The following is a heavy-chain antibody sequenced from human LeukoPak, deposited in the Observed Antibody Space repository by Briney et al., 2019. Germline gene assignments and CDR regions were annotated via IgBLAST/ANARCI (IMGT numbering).Heavy chain of an antibody. D-gene: IGHD6-19*01. Sequence: ASVKVSCKASGYTFTNYYMHWLRQAPGQGLEWMGIINPGDGGATYAQNFQGRVTMTRDTSTSTVYMELSSLRSVDTAVYYCARDGDSCGWFFDYWGQGTLVTVSS. CDR2: INPGDGGA. CDR3: ARDGDSCGWFFDY. V-gene: IGHV1-46*01. CDR1: GYTFTNYY. J-gene: IGHJ4*02.